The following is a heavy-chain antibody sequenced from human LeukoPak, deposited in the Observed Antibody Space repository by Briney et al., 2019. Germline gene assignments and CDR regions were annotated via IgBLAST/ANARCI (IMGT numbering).Heavy chain of an antibody. D-gene: IGHD1-1*01. J-gene: IGHJ4*02. CDR1: GDSVSSNSVA. CDR3: VRWVHKLAPFDY. Sequence: RLQTLSLTCAISGDSVSSNSVAWNWVRQSPSRGLEWLGRTPYKSEWSEIYAVSVKSRITITPDTSKNQFSLQLNSVTPEDTAVYYCVRWVHKLAPFDYWGQGTLVTVSS. V-gene: IGHV6-1*01. CDR2: TPYKSEWSE.